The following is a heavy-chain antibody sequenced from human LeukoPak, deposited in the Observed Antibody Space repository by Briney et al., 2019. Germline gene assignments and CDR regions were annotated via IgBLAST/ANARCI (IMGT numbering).Heavy chain of an antibody. CDR3: AKALLVGYSGYDSPKRLMNLPDY. CDR1: GFTFNSYA. J-gene: IGHJ4*02. Sequence: PGGSLRLSCAASGFTFNSYAMNWVRQAPGKGLEWVSAISGSGGSTYYADSVKGRFTISRDNSKNTLYLQMNSLRAEDTAVYYCAKALLVGYSGYDSPKRLMNLPDYWGQGTLVTVSS. D-gene: IGHD5-12*01. CDR2: ISGSGGST. V-gene: IGHV3-23*01.